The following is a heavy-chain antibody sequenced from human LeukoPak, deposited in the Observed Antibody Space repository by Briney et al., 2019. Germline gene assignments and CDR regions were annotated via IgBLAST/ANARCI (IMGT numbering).Heavy chain of an antibody. CDR3: AKRNEHSTSWNDAFDV. CDR2: IKQDGSEK. Sequence: GSLRLSCAASGFTFSSYWMIWVRQAPGKGLEWVANIKQDGSEKYYVDSVKGRFTISRDNSKSTLYVQMNSLRAEDTAVYYCAKRNEHSTSWNDAFDVWGQGAMVTVSS. D-gene: IGHD6-13*01. J-gene: IGHJ3*01. CDR1: GFTFSSYW. V-gene: IGHV3-7*01.